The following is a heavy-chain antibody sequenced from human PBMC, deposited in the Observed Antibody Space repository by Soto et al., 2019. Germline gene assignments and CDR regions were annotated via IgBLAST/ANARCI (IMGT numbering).Heavy chain of an antibody. CDR1: GFTFSDYY. CDR2: ISSSGSTI. CDR3: ARVDTAMVMSIDY. J-gene: IGHJ4*02. D-gene: IGHD5-18*01. V-gene: IGHV3-11*01. Sequence: KAGGSLRLSCAASGFTFSDYYMSWIRQAPGKGLEWVSYISSSGSTIYYADSVKGRFTISRDNAKNSLYLQMNSLSAEDTAVYYCARVDTAMVMSIDYWGQGTLVTVSS.